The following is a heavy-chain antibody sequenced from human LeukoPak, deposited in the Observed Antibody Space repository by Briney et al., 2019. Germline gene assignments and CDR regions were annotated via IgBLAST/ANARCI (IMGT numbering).Heavy chain of an antibody. CDR2: ISSSSSYI. V-gene: IGHV3-21*01. J-gene: IGHJ4*02. D-gene: IGHD5-18*01. Sequence: PGGSLRLSCAASGFTFRSYRMNWVRQAPGKGLEWVSSISSSSSYIYYADSVKGRFTISRDNAKNSLYLQMNSLRAEDTAVYYCARGSTAMAFDYWGQGTLVTVSS. CDR3: ARGSTAMAFDY. CDR1: GFTFRSYR.